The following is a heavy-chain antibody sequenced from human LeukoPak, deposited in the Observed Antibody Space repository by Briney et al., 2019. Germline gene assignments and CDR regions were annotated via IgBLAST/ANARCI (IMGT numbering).Heavy chain of an antibody. D-gene: IGHD3-9*01. CDR1: GFTFSSFG. V-gene: IGHV3-33*01. CDR3: ARGHNFGRLHPFDY. CDR2: IWYDGSNK. Sequence: GGSLRLSCAASGFTFSSFGMHWVRQAPGKGLEWMAVIWYDGSNKYYADSVKGRFTISRDNSKNTVYLQMNSLRAEDTAVYYCARGHNFGRLHPFDYWGQGTLVTVSS. J-gene: IGHJ4*02.